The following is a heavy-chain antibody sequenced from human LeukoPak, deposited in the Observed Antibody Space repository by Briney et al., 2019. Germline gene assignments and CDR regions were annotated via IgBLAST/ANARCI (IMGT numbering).Heavy chain of an antibody. D-gene: IGHD3-22*01. Sequence: GGSLRLSCAASGFTFSSYAMSWVRQAPGKRLEWVSAISGSGGSTYYADSVKGRFTISRDNSKNTLYLQMNSLRAEDTAVYYCAKDNYYYDSSGYWALWGQGTLVTVSS. CDR2: ISGSGGST. J-gene: IGHJ4*02. V-gene: IGHV3-23*01. CDR1: GFTFSSYA. CDR3: AKDNYYYDSSGYWAL.